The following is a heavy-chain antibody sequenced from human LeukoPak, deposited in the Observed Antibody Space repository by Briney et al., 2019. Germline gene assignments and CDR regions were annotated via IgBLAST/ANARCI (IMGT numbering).Heavy chain of an antibody. Sequence: GGSLRLSCAASGFSVSSNYMSWVRQAPGKGLEWVSVIFGGGSTYYADSVKGRFTISRDDSKNTVYLQLNSLRAEDTAVYYCARTLPGSYSDCWGQGTLVAVS. V-gene: IGHV3-53*01. CDR3: ARTLPGSYSDC. D-gene: IGHD7-27*01. CDR2: IFGGGST. J-gene: IGHJ4*03. CDR1: GFSVSSNY.